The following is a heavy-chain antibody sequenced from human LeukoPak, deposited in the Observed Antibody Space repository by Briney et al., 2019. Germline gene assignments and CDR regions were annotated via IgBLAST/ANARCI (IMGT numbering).Heavy chain of an antibody. CDR2: ISGSGGST. CDR3: AKDVARAGDYYMDV. CDR1: GFTFSSYG. J-gene: IGHJ6*03. V-gene: IGHV3-23*01. D-gene: IGHD5-12*01. Sequence: GGSLRLSCAASGFTFSSYGMSWVRQAPGKGLEWVSAISGSGGSTYYADSVKGRFTISRDNSKNTLYLQMNSLRAEDTAVYYCAKDVARAGDYYMDVWGKGTTVTVSS.